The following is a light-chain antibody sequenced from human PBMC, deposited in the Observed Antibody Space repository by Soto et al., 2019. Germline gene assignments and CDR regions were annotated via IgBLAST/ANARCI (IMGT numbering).Light chain of an antibody. Sequence: EIVMTQSPATLSVSPGERVTLSCRASQSVSRSLAWYQQKPGQAPRLLIYGASTRATGIPARFSGSGSGTEFTLTINSLQSEDFAVYYCQQYNNWPPFTFGPGTKVDIK. J-gene: IGKJ3*01. CDR1: QSVSRS. V-gene: IGKV3-15*01. CDR3: QQYNNWPPFT. CDR2: GAS.